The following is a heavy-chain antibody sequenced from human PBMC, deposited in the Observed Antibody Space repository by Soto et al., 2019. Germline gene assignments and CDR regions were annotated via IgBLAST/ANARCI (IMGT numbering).Heavy chain of an antibody. CDR2: IIPIFGRP. Sequence: QVQLVQSGAEVKKPGSSVKVSCKASGGTFSSYAFTWVRQAPGQGLEWMGGIIPIFGRPNYAQKFQGRVTITADESTGTGFIEPASLTSADTAGYYWGNDRGVPEAICDYWGQGTLVTVSS. CDR1: GGTFSSYA. V-gene: IGHV1-69*12. J-gene: IGHJ4*02. D-gene: IGHD3-10*01. CDR3: GNDRGVPEAICDY.